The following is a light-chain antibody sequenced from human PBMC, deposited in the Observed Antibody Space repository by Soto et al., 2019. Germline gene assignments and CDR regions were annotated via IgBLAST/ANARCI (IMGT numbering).Light chain of an antibody. Sequence: EIVLTQSPATLSLSPGERATLSCRASQSVSSYLAWYQQKPGQAPRLLIYDASNRATGIPARFGGSGSGTEITFSISSLQSEDFAVYYCQQYNNWPRTFGQGTKVDIK. V-gene: IGKV3-15*01. J-gene: IGKJ1*01. CDR2: DAS. CDR3: QQYNNWPRT. CDR1: QSVSSY.